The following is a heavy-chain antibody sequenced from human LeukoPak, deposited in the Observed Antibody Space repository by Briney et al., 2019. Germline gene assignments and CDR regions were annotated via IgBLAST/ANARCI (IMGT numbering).Heavy chain of an antibody. Sequence: QTGGSLRLSCAASGFTFSSYAMRWVRQAPGKGLEWISAISGSGGSTYYADSVKGRFTISRDNSKNTLYLQMNSLRAEDTAVYYCAKVPNYYGSGTPDYWGQGTLVTVSS. CDR3: AKVPNYYGSGTPDY. D-gene: IGHD3-10*01. J-gene: IGHJ4*02. CDR1: GFTFSSYA. V-gene: IGHV3-23*01. CDR2: ISGSGGST.